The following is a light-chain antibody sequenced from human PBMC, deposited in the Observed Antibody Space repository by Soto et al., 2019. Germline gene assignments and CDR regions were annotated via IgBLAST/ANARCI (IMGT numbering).Light chain of an antibody. J-gene: IGKJ1*01. CDR2: GAS. CDR1: QSVNSN. V-gene: IGKV3-15*01. Sequence: EIVLTQSPVTLSVSTGERATLSCRASQSVNSNLAWYQQKPGQAPRLLIYGASTRANGVPARFRGGGSGTEFTLTISSRPSEDFALYYCQQYRTFGQGTKVEIK. CDR3: QQYRT.